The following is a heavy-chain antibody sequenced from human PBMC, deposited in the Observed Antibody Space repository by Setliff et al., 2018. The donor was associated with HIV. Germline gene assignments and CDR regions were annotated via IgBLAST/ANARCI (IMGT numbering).Heavy chain of an antibody. D-gene: IGHD3-10*01. J-gene: IGHJ1*01. CDR1: GYTFTSYY. CDR2: INPSGGST. Sequence: ASVKVSCKASGYTFTSYYIHWVRQAPGQGLEWMGRINPSGGSTSYAQKFQGRVTMTRDTSTSTVYMELSSLRSEDTAVYYCARDQVSMVRAVRLVAWGQGSLVTVS. CDR3: ARDQVSMVRAVRLVA. V-gene: IGHV1-46*01.